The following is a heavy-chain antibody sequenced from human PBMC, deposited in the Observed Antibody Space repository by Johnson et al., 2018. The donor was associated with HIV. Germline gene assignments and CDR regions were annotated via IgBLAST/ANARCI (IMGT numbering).Heavy chain of an antibody. CDR1: GITVNTNY. CDR2: IYSGGST. Sequence: VQLVESGGGLVQSGESLRLSCAASGITVNTNYMSWVRQAPGKGLEWVSVIYSGGSTYYADSVKGRFTISRDNSKNTLYLQMNSLRAEDTAVYYCARLPSGYSRDDLDIWGQGTMVTVSS. J-gene: IGHJ3*02. CDR3: ARLPSGYSRDDLDI. V-gene: IGHV3-66*04. D-gene: IGHD5-18*01.